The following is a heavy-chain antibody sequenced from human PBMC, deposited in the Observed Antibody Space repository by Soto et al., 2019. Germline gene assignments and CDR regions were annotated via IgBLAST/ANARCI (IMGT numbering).Heavy chain of an antibody. D-gene: IGHD3-10*01. V-gene: IGHV4-4*02. CDR1: GGSIISSNW. Sequence: SETLSLTCAVSGGSIISSNWLILVRHPPGKGLEWIGEIYHSGSTNYNPSLKSRVTISVDKSKNQFSLKLSSVTAADTAVYYCARVNYYGSGSSRPFDYWGQGTLVTVSS. CDR3: ARVNYYGSGSSRPFDY. J-gene: IGHJ4*02. CDR2: IYHSGST.